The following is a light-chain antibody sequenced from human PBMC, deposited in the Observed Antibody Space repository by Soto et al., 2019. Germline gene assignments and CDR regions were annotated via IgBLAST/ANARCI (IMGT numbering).Light chain of an antibody. Sequence: EIVMTQSPATLSVSPGERATLSCRASQSVNSNLAWYQQKPGQAPKLLIYGASTRATGIPARLSGSGSWTEFTVTINSLESADFALDGCRQYNNWTSLTFGGGTKVEIE. J-gene: IGKJ4*01. CDR1: QSVNSN. V-gene: IGKV3-15*01. CDR2: GAS. CDR3: RQYNNWTSLT.